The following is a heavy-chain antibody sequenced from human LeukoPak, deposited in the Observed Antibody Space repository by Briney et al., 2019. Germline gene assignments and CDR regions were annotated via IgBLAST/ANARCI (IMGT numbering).Heavy chain of an antibody. D-gene: IGHD2/OR15-2a*01. Sequence: TSSETLSLTCAVYGGSFSGYYWSWIRQPPGKGLEWIGEINHSGSTNYNPSLKSRVTISVDTSKNQFSLKLSSVTAADTALYYCARLRGPLLPDYWGQGTLVTVSS. J-gene: IGHJ4*02. V-gene: IGHV4-34*01. CDR2: INHSGST. CDR3: ARLRGPLLPDY. CDR1: GGSFSGYY.